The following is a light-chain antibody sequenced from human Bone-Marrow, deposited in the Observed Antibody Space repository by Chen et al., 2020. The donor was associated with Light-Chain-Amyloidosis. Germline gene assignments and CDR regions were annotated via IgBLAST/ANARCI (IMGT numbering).Light chain of an antibody. Sequence: SYVLTQPSSVSVAPGQTATIACGGNNIGSTSVHWYQQTSGQAPLLVVYDDSDRPSGIPERLSGSNSGNTATLTISRVEAGDEADYYCQVWDRSSDRPVFGGGTKLTVI. CDR1: NIGSTS. J-gene: IGLJ3*02. V-gene: IGLV3-21*02. CDR3: QVWDRSSDRPV. CDR2: DDS.